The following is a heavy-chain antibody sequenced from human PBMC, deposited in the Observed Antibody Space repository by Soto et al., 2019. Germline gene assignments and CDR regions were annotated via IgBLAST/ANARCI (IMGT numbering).Heavy chain of an antibody. J-gene: IGHJ4*02. CDR2: IGRTGIDR. V-gene: IGHV3-21*01. D-gene: IGHD1-1*01. Sequence: EIQLVESGGGLVKPGGSLRLSCAASGLTFSIYTMNWVRQAPGKGLEFVSSIGRTGIDRYYIDSVKGRFTISRDNAQKSLYLQMNSLRVEDTALYYCVCDDNRRFWGLGTLVTVSS. CDR1: GLTFSIYT. CDR3: VCDDNRRF.